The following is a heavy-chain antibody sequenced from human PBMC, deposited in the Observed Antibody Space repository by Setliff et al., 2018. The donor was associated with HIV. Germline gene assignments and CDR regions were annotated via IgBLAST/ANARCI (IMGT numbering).Heavy chain of an antibody. CDR2: IRGKRDGGTT. J-gene: IGHJ4*02. V-gene: IGHV3-15*01. CDR1: GFIFNTAW. CDR3: ATGGGRYLHEWAY. D-gene: IGHD3-10*01. Sequence: PGGSLRLSCAASGFIFNTAWMNWIRQAPGKGLEWVGRIRGKRDGGTTDYAAPVKGRFTISRDDSKTTLYLQMNSLKTEDTAMYYCATGGGRYLHEWAYWGQGTLVTVSS.